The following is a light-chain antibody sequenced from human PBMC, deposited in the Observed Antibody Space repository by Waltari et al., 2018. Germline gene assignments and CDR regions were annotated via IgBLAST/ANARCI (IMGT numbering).Light chain of an antibody. J-gene: IGLJ1*01. CDR1: SSDIGDNY. CDR3: AAWDDNLLYV. CDR2: GNT. V-gene: IGLV1-47*01. Sequence: QSVLTQPPSASGTPGQRVTISCSGSSSDIGDNYVYWYKQLPGTAPKLLIYGNTQRPSGVPDRFSGSKSGTSASLAISDLRSEAEADYYCAAWDDNLLYVFGTGTKVTVL.